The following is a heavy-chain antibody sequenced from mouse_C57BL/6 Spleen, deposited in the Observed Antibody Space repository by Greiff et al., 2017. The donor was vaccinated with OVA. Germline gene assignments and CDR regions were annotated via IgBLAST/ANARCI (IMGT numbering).Heavy chain of an antibody. CDR3: ARSLITTVVATNY. Sequence: VQLQQPGAELVKPGASVKLSCKASGYTFTSYWMQWVKQRPGQGLEWIGEIDPSVSYTNYNQKFKGKATLTVDTSSSTAYMQLSSLTSEDSAVYYCARSLITTVVATNYWGQGTTLTVSS. CDR2: IDPSVSYT. J-gene: IGHJ2*01. V-gene: IGHV1-50*01. CDR1: GYTFTSYW. D-gene: IGHD1-1*01.